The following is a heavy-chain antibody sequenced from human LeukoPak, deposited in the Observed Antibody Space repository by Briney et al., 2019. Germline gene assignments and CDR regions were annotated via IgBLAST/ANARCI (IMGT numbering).Heavy chain of an antibody. CDR3: TRLDVDTTSPLRY. CDR1: GFTFSDSA. V-gene: IGHV3-73*01. D-gene: IGHD5-18*01. Sequence: GGSLRLSCAGSGFTFSDSAFHWVRQASGKGLEWVGRIRSKANSYATAYVASVKGRFTISRDDSKNTAYLQMNSLKTEDTAVYYCTRLDVDTTSPLRYGGQGALVTVSS. CDR2: IRSKANSYAT. J-gene: IGHJ4*02.